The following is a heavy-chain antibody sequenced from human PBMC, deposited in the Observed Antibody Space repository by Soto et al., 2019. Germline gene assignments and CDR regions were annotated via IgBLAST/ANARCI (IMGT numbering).Heavy chain of an antibody. D-gene: IGHD3-22*01. J-gene: IGHJ6*02. Sequence: GGSLRLSCAASGFTFSDYYMSWIRQAPGKGLEWVSYISSSGSTIYYADSVKGRFTISRDNAKNSLYLQMNSLRAEDTAVYYCARYYYDSSGYRLTYGMDVWGQGTTGTVSS. CDR1: GFTFSDYY. V-gene: IGHV3-11*01. CDR2: ISSSGSTI. CDR3: ARYYYDSSGYRLTYGMDV.